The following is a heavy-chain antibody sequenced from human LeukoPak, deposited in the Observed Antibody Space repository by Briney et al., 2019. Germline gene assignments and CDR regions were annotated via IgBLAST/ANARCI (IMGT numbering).Heavy chain of an antibody. V-gene: IGHV3-23*01. J-gene: IGHJ4*02. CDR1: GFTFSSYA. Sequence: GGSLRLSCAASGFTFSSYAMSSVRQAPGKGLEWVSAISGSGGSTYYADSVKGRFTISRDNSKNTLYLQMNSLRAEDTAVYYCAKGVAGSGYFDYWGQGTLVTVSS. CDR2: ISGSGGST. CDR3: AKGVAGSGYFDY. D-gene: IGHD2-15*01.